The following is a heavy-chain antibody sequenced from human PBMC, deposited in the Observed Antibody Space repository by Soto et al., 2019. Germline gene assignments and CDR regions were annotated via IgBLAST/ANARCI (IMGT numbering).Heavy chain of an antibody. CDR2: IYWDDDK. CDR3: AHSLVNRGGDLGY. V-gene: IGHV2-5*02. D-gene: IGHD2-21*02. J-gene: IGHJ4*02. Sequence: QITLKESGPTLVKPTQTLTPTCTFSGFSLSTSRVGVGWIRQPPGKALEWLALIYWDDDKRYSPSLKSRLTITKDTSKNQVVLIMTNMDPVDTATYYCAHSLVNRGGDLGYWGQGTLVTVSS. CDR1: GFSLSTSRVG.